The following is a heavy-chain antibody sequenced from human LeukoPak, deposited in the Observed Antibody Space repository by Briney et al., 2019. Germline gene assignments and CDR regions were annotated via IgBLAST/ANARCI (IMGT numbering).Heavy chain of an antibody. Sequence: SETLSLTCTVSGYSISSGYYWSWIRQPPGKGLEWIGEINHSGSTNYNPSLKSRVTISVDTSKNQFSLKLSSVTAADTAVYYCARNRGPRAAAINWFDPWGQGTLVTVSS. V-gene: IGHV4-38-2*02. CDR3: ARNRGPRAAAINWFDP. J-gene: IGHJ5*02. CDR2: INHSGST. CDR1: GYSISSGYY. D-gene: IGHD6-13*01.